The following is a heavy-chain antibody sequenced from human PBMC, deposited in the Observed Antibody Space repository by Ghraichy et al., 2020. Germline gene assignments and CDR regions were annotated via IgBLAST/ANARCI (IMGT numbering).Heavy chain of an antibody. Sequence: LSLTCAASGFAFSYYWMSWVRQVPGKGLEWVANIKQGGNEEYYVDSVKGRFTISRDDAKNAVYLQMNSLRAEDTALYYCAKSEGHTGWSLWGQGTLVTVSS. V-gene: IGHV3-7*01. CDR3: AKSEGHTGWSL. D-gene: IGHD6-19*01. CDR1: GFAFSYYW. J-gene: IGHJ4*02. CDR2: IKQGGNEE.